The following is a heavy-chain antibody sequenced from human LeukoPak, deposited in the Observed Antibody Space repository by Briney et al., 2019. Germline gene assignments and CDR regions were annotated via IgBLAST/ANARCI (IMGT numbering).Heavy chain of an antibody. J-gene: IGHJ5*02. V-gene: IGHV3-48*03. Sequence: GGSLRLSCAASSFTFSSYEMNWVRQAPGKGLEWVSYISSSGTTVYYADSVKGRFTISRDNARKSLYLQVNSLRAVDAAIYYCVGQIWLWPWGQGTLLTVST. CDR2: ISSSGTTV. D-gene: IGHD5-24*01. CDR1: SFTFSSYE. CDR3: VGQIWLWP.